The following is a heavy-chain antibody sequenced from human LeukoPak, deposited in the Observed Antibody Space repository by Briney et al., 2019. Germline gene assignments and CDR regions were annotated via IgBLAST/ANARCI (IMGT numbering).Heavy chain of an antibody. V-gene: IGHV3-11*01. CDR2: ISSGGTTK. Sequence: KPGGSLRLSCAASGFTFSDYYMSWIRQAPGKGLEWVSYISSGGTTKYYADSVKGRFTISRDNAKNSLYLQMNTRRAEDTAVYFCARRGDLYYQGSGSYYMFAPWGQGTLVSVSS. CDR1: GFTFSDYY. D-gene: IGHD3-10*01. CDR3: ARRGDLYYQGSGSYYMFAP. J-gene: IGHJ5*02.